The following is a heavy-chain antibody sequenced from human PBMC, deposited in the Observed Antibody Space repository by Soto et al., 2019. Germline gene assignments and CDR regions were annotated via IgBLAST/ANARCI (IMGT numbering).Heavy chain of an antibody. D-gene: IGHD3-22*01. Sequence: QVQLVQSGAEVKKPGSSVKVSCKASGGTFSSYAISWVRQAPGQGLEWMGGIIPIFGTANYAQKFQGRVTITADQSTSTAYMELSSLRSEDTAVYYCARALSYYYDSSGSFGFDYWGQGTLVTVSS. CDR3: ARALSYYYDSSGSFGFDY. CDR1: GGTFSSYA. J-gene: IGHJ4*02. V-gene: IGHV1-69*12. CDR2: IIPIFGTA.